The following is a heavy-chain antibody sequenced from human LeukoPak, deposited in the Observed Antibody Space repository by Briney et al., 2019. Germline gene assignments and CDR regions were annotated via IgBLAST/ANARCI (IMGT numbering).Heavy chain of an antibody. V-gene: IGHV3-23*01. Sequence: GGSLRLSCAASGFTFSSYAMSWVRQAPGKGLEWVSAISGSGGSTYYADSVKGRFTISRDNSKNTLYLQMNSLRGDDTAVYYCAKGHYDSWSGFYGIWYWGQGTLVTVSS. CDR3: AKGHYDSWSGFYGIWY. CDR1: GFTFSSYA. CDR2: ISGSGGST. D-gene: IGHD3-3*01. J-gene: IGHJ4*02.